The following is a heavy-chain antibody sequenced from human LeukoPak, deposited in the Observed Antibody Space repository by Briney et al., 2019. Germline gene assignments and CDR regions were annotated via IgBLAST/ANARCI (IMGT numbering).Heavy chain of an antibody. V-gene: IGHV3-74*01. D-gene: IGHD3-10*01. CDR2: INTDGSST. CDR3: ASEFDYFDY. CDR1: GFTFSSCW. Sequence: GGSLRLSCAASGFTFSSCWMHWVRQAPGKGLVWVSRINTDGSSTSYADSVKGRFTISRDNAKNTLYLQMNSLRAGDTAVYYCASEFDYFDYWGQGTLVTVSS. J-gene: IGHJ4*02.